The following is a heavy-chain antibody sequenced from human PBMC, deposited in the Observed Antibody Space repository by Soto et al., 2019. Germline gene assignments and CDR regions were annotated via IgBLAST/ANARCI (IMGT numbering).Heavy chain of an antibody. J-gene: IGHJ4*02. CDR3: AKWGQGPASGPNFDF. Sequence: ASLKVSCKTSGYTFTKYDINWVRQAPGQGLEWMGWMNPNSGNTGYAQQFQGRVSMTSNTAISTAYMELSGLRSEDSGMYFCAKWGQGPASGPNFDFWGQGTLVTVSS. CDR2: MNPNSGNT. D-gene: IGHD6-13*01. CDR1: GYTFTKYD. V-gene: IGHV1-8*01.